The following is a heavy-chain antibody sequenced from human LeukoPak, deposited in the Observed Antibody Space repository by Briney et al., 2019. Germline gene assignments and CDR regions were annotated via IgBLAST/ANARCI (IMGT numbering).Heavy chain of an antibody. Sequence: GGSLRLSCAASGFTFSSYSMNWVRQAPGKGLEWVSSISSSSSYIYYADSVKGRFTISRDNSKNTLYLQMNSLRAEDTAVYYCAKPNTGVTGAFDIWGQGTMVTVSS. V-gene: IGHV3-21*04. CDR2: ISSSSSYI. J-gene: IGHJ3*02. D-gene: IGHD5-18*01. CDR1: GFTFSSYS. CDR3: AKPNTGVTGAFDI.